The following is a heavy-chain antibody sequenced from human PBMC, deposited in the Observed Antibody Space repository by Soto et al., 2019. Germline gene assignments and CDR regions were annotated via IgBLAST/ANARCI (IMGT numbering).Heavy chain of an antibody. J-gene: IGHJ4*02. V-gene: IGHV4-4*02. CDR2: IYHSGST. CDR3: AREVDRAMDTKYYFEY. CDR1: GGSISSSNW. Sequence: SETLSLTCAVSGGSISSSNWWSWVRQPPGKGLEWIGEIYHSGSTNYNPSLKSRVTISVDKSKNQFSLKLSPVTAADTAVYYCAREVDRAMDTKYYFEYWGKVTLVVVSS. D-gene: IGHD5-18*01.